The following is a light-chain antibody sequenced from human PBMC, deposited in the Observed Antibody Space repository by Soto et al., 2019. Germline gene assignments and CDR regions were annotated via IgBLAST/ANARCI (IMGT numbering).Light chain of an antibody. J-gene: IGKJ1*01. Sequence: DIQMTQSPSTLFASVGDRVTITCRASQNINSWLAWYQQKPGGAPRLLIYDGSTLESGVPPRFSGSRSGTAFTLTISSLQPDDSATYYCQQYNHYSTFGQGTKVEIK. CDR1: QNINSW. CDR3: QQYNHYST. CDR2: DGS. V-gene: IGKV1-5*01.